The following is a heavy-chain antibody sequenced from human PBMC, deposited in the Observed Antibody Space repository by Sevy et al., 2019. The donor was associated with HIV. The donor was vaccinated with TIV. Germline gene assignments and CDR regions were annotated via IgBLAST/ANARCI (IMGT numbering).Heavy chain of an antibody. CDR3: ANGAEYEDASWRFDY. J-gene: IGHJ4*02. V-gene: IGHV3-11*01. Sequence: GGSLRLSCAASGFTFGDYYMAWVRQAPGKGLEWISYVSRGGFTIYYADSVEGRFSISRDDAKDSLFLQMDSLRADETAFYSCANGAEYEDASWRFDYWGQGALVTVSS. CDR2: VSRGGFTI. CDR1: GFTFGDYY. D-gene: IGHD2-21*01.